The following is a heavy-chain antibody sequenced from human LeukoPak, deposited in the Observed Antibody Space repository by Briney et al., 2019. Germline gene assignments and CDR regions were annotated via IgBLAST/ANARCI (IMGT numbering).Heavy chain of an antibody. CDR1: GFTFSSYA. Sequence: TGGSLRLSCAASGFTFSSYAMHWVRQAPGRGLEWVAFIRYDGNNKNYADSVKGRFTISRDNSKDTLYLQMNSLRAEDTAVYYCAKGDDYGANTRLPKYNWFDPRGQGTLVTVSS. CDR2: IRYDGNNK. J-gene: IGHJ5*02. D-gene: IGHD4-23*01. V-gene: IGHV3-30*02. CDR3: AKGDDYGANTRLPKYNWFDP.